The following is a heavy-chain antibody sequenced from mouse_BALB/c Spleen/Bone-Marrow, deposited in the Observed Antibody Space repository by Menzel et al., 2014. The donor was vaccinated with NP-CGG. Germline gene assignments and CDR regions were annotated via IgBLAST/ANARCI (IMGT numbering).Heavy chain of an antibody. CDR1: GFTFSSYG. J-gene: IGHJ2*01. V-gene: IGHV5-6*01. Sequence: EVQRVESGGDLVKPGGSLKLSCVASGFTFSSYGMSWVRQTPDKRLEWVATISSGGSSTYYPASVKGRFTISRDNAKSTLYLQVSGLNSEDTAMYYCTRRPLQANSYFDCWGQGTTLTVSS. D-gene: IGHD3-2*02. CDR2: ISSGGSST. CDR3: TRRPLQANSYFDC.